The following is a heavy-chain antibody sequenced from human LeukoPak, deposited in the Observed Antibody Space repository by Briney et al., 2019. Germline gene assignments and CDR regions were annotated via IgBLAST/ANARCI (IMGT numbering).Heavy chain of an antibody. CDR1: GFTFSTYA. V-gene: IGHV3-7*03. Sequence: GGSLRLSCAASGFTFSTYAMHWVRQAPGKGLEWVANIKQDGSEKYYVDSVKGRFTISRDNAKNSLYLQMNSLRAEDTAVYYCARPKGAVAGTFPFDYWGQGTLVTVSS. J-gene: IGHJ4*02. CDR3: ARPKGAVAGTFPFDY. CDR2: IKQDGSEK. D-gene: IGHD6-19*01.